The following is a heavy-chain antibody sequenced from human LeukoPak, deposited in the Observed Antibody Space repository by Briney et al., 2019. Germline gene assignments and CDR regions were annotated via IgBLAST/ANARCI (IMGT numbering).Heavy chain of an antibody. CDR1: GGTFSSYA. J-gene: IGHJ4*02. D-gene: IGHD3-3*01. Sequence: PWASVKVSCKASGGTFSSYAISWVRQAPGQGLEWMGGIIPIFGTANYAQKFQGRVTITTDESTSTAYMELSSLRSEDTAVYYCARVTPGGDYDFWSGPFDYWGQGTLVTVSS. CDR3: ARVTPGGDYDFWSGPFDY. V-gene: IGHV1-69*05. CDR2: IIPIFGTA.